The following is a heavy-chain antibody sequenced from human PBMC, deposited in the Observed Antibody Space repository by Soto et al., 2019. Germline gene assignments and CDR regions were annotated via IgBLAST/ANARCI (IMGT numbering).Heavy chain of an antibody. CDR1: GASVSSDTHY. D-gene: IGHD1-1*01. V-gene: IGHV4-39*01. Sequence: SETLSLTCTVSGASVSSDTHYWAWVRQPLGKGLEWIGCVYYSGRTYYNPSLKSRVSISIDTSKNQFSVKLTSMTAADTAIYFCARQQLEFWKWFDSWGQATLGTVSS. CDR2: VYYSGRT. CDR3: ARQQLEFWKWFDS. J-gene: IGHJ5*01.